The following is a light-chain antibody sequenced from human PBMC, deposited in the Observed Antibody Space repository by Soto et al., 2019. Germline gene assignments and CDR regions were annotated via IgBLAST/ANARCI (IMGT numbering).Light chain of an antibody. Sequence: QPALTQPASMSGSPGQSITISCTGTSSDVGGYNYVSWYQHHPGKAPKPMIYDVSNRPSGVSNRFSGSKSGNTASLTISGLQPEDEADYYCSSYTTSNTRQIVFGTGTKVTVL. CDR2: DVS. CDR3: SSYTTSNTRQIV. V-gene: IGLV2-14*03. CDR1: SSDVGGYNY. J-gene: IGLJ1*01.